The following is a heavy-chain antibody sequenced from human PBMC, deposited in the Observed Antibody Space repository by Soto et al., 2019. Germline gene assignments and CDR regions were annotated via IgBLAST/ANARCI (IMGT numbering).Heavy chain of an antibody. CDR3: ARDRVPLAYGDSEA. D-gene: IGHD4-17*01. J-gene: IGHJ5*01. CDR1: GATFHSYA. CDR2: IIPIFGTA. V-gene: IGHV1-69*12. Sequence: QVQLVQSGSEVKKPGSSVKVSCKAFGATFHSYAISWVRQAPGQGLEWMGGIIPIFGTAYYAQKFQGRVPITADDSTTTAYMEFSSLPSEDTAVYYCARDRVPLAYGDSEAWGHGTLVTVSS.